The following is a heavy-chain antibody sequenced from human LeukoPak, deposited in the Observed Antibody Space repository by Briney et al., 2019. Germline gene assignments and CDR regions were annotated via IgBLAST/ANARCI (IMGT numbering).Heavy chain of an antibody. V-gene: IGHV4-34*01. J-gene: IGHJ4*02. Sequence: NPSETLSLTCAVYGGSFSGYYWSWIRQPPGKGLEWIGEINHSGSTNYNPSLKSRVTISVDTSKNQFSLKLSSVTAADTAVYYCARAYYGSLDYWGQGTLVTVSS. CDR3: ARAYYGSLDY. CDR2: INHSGST. D-gene: IGHD3-10*01. CDR1: GGSFSGYY.